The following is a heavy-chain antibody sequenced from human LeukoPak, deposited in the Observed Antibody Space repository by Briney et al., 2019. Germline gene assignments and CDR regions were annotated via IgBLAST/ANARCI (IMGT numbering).Heavy chain of an antibody. CDR2: IYTSGST. CDR3: ARQDSSSWVLGY. J-gene: IGHJ4*02. V-gene: IGHV4-4*09. Sequence: SETLSLTCTVSGGSISSYYWSWIRQPPGKGLEWIGYIYTSGSTNYNPSLKSRVAISVDTSKNQFSLKLSSVTAADTAVYYCARQDSSSWVLGYWGQGTLVTVSS. CDR1: GGSISSYY. D-gene: IGHD6-13*01.